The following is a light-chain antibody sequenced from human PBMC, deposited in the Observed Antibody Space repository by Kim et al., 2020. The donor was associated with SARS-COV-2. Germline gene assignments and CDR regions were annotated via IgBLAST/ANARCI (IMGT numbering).Light chain of an antibody. J-gene: IGLJ3*02. CDR3: QEWDSSTGGV. Sequence: PGKTAGSICCGDKMGDKNSAWYQQKKGQSPLLVINQDNKRPPGITERLSGSNSANTATLTTIGTKAMNEAAYYCQEWDSSTGGVFGGGTKLTVL. CDR2: QDN. V-gene: IGLV3-1*01. CDR1: KMGDKN.